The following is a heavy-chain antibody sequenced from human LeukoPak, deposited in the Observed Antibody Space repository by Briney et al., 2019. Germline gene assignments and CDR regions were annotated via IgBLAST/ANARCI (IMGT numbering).Heavy chain of an antibody. CDR2: IYYSGST. CDR3: ARASGRYFDWLQGPFDY. J-gene: IGHJ4*02. V-gene: IGHV4-39*07. Sequence: MTSETLSLTCTVSGGPIDHMNYYWGWIRRAPGKGLEGIGRIYYSGSTYYNPSLKSRVTMLIDTSKNQFSLNLNSVTAADTAVYFCARASGRYFDWLQGPFDYWGQGSLVTVSS. CDR1: GGPIDHMNYY. D-gene: IGHD3-9*01.